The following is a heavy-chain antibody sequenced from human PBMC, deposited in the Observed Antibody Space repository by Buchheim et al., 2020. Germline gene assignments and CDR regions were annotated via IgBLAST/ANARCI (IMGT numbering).Heavy chain of an antibody. CDR2: IRYDGTNK. V-gene: IGHV3-30*02. Sequence: QVQLVESGGGVVQPGGSLRLSCAVSGFTFSSYGMHWVRQAPGKGLEWVAFIRYDGTNKYYADSVKGRFTISRDNSKNTLYLQMNSLRAGDTAVYYCAKTYGTVWYLDYWGQGTL. CDR3: AKTYGTVWYLDY. J-gene: IGHJ4*02. CDR1: GFTFSSYG. D-gene: IGHD6-13*01.